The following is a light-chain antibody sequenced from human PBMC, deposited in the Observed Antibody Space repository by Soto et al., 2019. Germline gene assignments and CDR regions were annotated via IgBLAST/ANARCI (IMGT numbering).Light chain of an antibody. J-gene: IGLJ1*01. CDR1: SSDIGAYNF. Sequence: QSALTQPASASGSPGQSITISCNGTSSDIGAYNFVSWYQQHPGKAPKLIICDVYDRPSGVSNRFSGSKSGNTASLTISGLQAEDEADYYCSSYTTSYTDVFGTGTKVTVL. CDR2: DVY. V-gene: IGLV2-14*01. CDR3: SSYTTSYTDV.